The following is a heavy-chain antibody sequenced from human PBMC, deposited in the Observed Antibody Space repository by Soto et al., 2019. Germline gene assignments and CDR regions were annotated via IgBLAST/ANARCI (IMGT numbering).Heavy chain of an antibody. CDR1: GYTFTSYG. CDR2: INAANGDT. Sequence: ASVKVSCKASGYTFTSYGIHWVRQAPGQWLEWMGWINAANGDTKYSPKFQGRVTITRDTSASTAYMELSSLRSEDTAVYYCVRRHVSATGIDWFDPWGQGTLVTVSS. CDR3: VRRHVSATGIDWFDP. V-gene: IGHV1-3*01. D-gene: IGHD6-13*01. J-gene: IGHJ5*02.